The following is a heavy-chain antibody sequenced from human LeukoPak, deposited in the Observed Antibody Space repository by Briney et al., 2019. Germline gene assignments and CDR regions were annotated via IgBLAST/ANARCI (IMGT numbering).Heavy chain of an antibody. CDR2: TSSSSSTI. CDR3: AGRRAYCSGGSCYSGAYYYYGMDV. CDR1: GFTFSSYS. V-gene: IGHV3-48*02. J-gene: IGHJ6*02. Sequence: SGGSLRLSCAASGFTFSSYSMNWVRQAPGKGLEWVSYTSSSSSTIYYADSVKGRFTISRDNAKNSLYLQMNSLRDEDTAVYYCAGRRAYCSGGSCYSGAYYYYGMDVWGQGTTVTVSS. D-gene: IGHD2-15*01.